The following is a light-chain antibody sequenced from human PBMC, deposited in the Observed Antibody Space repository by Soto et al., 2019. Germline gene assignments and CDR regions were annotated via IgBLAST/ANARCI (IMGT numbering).Light chain of an antibody. CDR1: QSVTSD. Sequence: EVVMTQSPATLSVSPGESATLSCRASQSVTSDLAWYHQKPGQAPRLLIYGASTRATGIPGRFSGSGSGAEFTLTISSLQSEDFAVYYCQQYNNWPITFGQGTRLEI. CDR2: GAS. CDR3: QQYNNWPIT. J-gene: IGKJ5*01. V-gene: IGKV3-15*01.